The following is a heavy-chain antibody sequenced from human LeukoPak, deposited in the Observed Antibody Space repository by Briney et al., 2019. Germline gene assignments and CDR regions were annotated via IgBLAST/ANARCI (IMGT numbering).Heavy chain of an antibody. V-gene: IGHV3-43*01. D-gene: IGHD6-6*01. CDR2: ISWDGGST. CDR3: ARVKSRSSHFDY. Sequence: GGSLRLSCAASGFTFDDYTMHWVRQAPGKGLEWVSLISWDGGSTYYADSVKGRYTIPRDNSKNSLYLQMDSLRAEDTAVYYCARVKSRSSHFDYWGQGTLVTASS. CDR1: GFTFDDYT. J-gene: IGHJ4*02.